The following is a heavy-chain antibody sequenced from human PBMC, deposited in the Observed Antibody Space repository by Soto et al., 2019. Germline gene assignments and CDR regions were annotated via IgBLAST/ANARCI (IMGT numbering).Heavy chain of an antibody. J-gene: IGHJ4*02. CDR1: GFTFSSYA. V-gene: IGHV3-23*01. CDR2: VSIGGST. D-gene: IGHD1-26*01. CDR3: AKRRGAGGNFDY. Sequence: DVQLLESGGGLVQPEGSLRLSCAASGFTFSSYAMGWVRQGPGKGLEWVAVVSIGGSTHYADSVRGRFTISRDNSKNTLSLQMNSRTAEDTAVYFWAKRRGAGGNFDYLGQGALVTVSS.